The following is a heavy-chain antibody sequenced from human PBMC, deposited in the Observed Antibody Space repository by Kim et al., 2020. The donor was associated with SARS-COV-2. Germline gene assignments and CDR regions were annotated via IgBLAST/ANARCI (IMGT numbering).Heavy chain of an antibody. CDR3: AREGTTVTTFTTYYYYMDV. J-gene: IGHJ6*03. CDR1: GYTFTSYG. V-gene: IGHV1-18*01. CDR2: ISAYNGNT. Sequence: ASVKVSCKASGYTFTSYGISWVRQAPGQGLEWMGWISAYNGNTNYAQKLQGRVTMTTDTSTSTAYMELRSLRSDDTAVYYCAREGTTVTTFTTYYYYMDVWGKGTTVTVSS. D-gene: IGHD4-17*01.